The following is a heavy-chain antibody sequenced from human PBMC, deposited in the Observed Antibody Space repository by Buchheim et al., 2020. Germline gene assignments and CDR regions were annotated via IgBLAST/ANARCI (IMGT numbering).Heavy chain of an antibody. D-gene: IGHD5-18*01. CDR2: ISNGGSNI. CDR3: AKDNGYSDDYFDY. V-gene: IGHV3-48*03. CDR1: GFSFNTYE. J-gene: IGHJ4*02. Sequence: EVQLVESGGGLVQPGGSLRLSCAGSGFSFNTYEMNWVRQAPGKGLEWVSSISNGGSNIYYADSVKGRFTISRDNAKNSLYLQMNSLRGADTAVYYCAKDNGYSDDYFDYWGQGTL.